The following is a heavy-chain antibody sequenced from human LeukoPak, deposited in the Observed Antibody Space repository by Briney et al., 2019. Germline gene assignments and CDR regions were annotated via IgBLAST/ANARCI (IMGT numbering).Heavy chain of an antibody. J-gene: IGHJ3*02. CDR1: GFTFSSYS. Sequence: GGSLRLSCAASGFTFSSYSMNWVRQAPGKGLEWVSSISSSSSYIYYADSVKGRFTISRDNAKNSLYLQMNSLRAEDTALYYCAKTIWPSSGITVGAFDIWGQGTMVTVSS. CDR3: AKTIWPSSGITVGAFDI. V-gene: IGHV3-21*04. CDR2: ISSSSSYI. D-gene: IGHD3-22*01.